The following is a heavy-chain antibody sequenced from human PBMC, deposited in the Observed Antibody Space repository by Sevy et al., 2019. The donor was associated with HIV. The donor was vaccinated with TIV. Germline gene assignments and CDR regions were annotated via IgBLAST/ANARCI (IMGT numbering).Heavy chain of an antibody. CDR1: GGSISSSSYY. CDR3: ARHKWIQLWLFDY. V-gene: IGHV4-39*01. D-gene: IGHD5-18*01. J-gene: IGHJ4*02. CDR2: IYYSGST. Sequence: SETLSLTCTVSGGSISSSSYYWGWIRQPPGKGLEWFGSIYYSGSTYYNPSLKSRVTISVDTSKNQFSLKLSSVTAADTAVYYCARHKWIQLWLFDYWGQGTLVTVSS.